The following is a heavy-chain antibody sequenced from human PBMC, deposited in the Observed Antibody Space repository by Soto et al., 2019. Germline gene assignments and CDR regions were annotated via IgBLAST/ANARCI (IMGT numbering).Heavy chain of an antibody. D-gene: IGHD2-2*01. CDR3: ASGRRHSCYGMDV. V-gene: IGHV4-30-4*01. CDR1: GGSISSGDYY. Sequence: QVQLQESGPGLVKPSQTLSLTCTVSGGSISSGDYYWSWIRQPPGKGLEWIGYIYYSGSTYYNPSHQSRVTIPVDTSKNQYSLKLSSVTAADTAVYYCASGRRHSCYGMDVWGQGTTVTVSS. J-gene: IGHJ6*02. CDR2: IYYSGST.